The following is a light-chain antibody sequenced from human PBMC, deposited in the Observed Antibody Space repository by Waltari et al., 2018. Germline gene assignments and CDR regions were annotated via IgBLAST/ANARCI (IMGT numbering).Light chain of an antibody. V-gene: IGKV1-39*01. Sequence: DIQMTQSPSSLSASVGDRVTITCRASQSISTNLNWYQQKPGKAPKLLISAASSLQSGVPSRFSGSGSGTDFTLAISGLQPEDIATYYCQQSYSTPRTFGQGTKLEIK. CDR1: QSISTN. J-gene: IGKJ2*01. CDR3: QQSYSTPRT. CDR2: AAS.